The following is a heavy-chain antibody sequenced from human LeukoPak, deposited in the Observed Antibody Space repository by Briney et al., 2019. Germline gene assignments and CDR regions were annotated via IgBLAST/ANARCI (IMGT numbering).Heavy chain of an antibody. CDR3: AKRIVGPYFYYFDY. CDR2: ISYDGSNK. J-gene: IGHJ4*02. D-gene: IGHD1-26*01. CDR1: GFTFSSYG. V-gene: IGHV3-30*18. Sequence: GRSLRLSCAASGFTFSSYGMHWVRQAPGKGLEWVAVISYDGSNKYYADSVKGRFTISRDNSKNTLYLQMSSLRAEDTAVYYCAKRIVGPYFYYFDYWGQGTLVTVSS.